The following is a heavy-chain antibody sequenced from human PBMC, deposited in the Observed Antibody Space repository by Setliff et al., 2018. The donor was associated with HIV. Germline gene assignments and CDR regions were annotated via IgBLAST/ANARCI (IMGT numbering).Heavy chain of an antibody. D-gene: IGHD3-9*01. V-gene: IGHV5-51*01. CDR1: GYSFTNYW. Sequence: GESLKISCKGSGYSFTNYWIAWLRQMPGKGLEWMGIIYPGDSDTRYSSSFQGQVTISADKSITTAYLQWSSLKASDTAMYYCARGPLLDYDILTGYYHDAFDIWGQGTMVTVSS. CDR2: IYPGDSDT. J-gene: IGHJ3*02. CDR3: ARGPLLDYDILTGYYHDAFDI.